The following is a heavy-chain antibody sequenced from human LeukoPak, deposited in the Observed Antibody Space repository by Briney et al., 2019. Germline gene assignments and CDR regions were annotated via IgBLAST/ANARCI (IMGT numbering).Heavy chain of an antibody. CDR2: IYHSGST. V-gene: IGHV4-38-2*01. J-gene: IGHJ3*02. CDR3: ARHEQWELLGAFDI. D-gene: IGHD1-26*01. Sequence: SETLSLTCAVSGYSISSGYYWGWIRQPPGKGLEWIGSIYHSGSTYYKPSLKSRVTISVDTSKNQFSLKLSSVTAAATAVYYCARHEQWELLGAFDIWGQETMVTVSS. CDR1: GYSISSGYY.